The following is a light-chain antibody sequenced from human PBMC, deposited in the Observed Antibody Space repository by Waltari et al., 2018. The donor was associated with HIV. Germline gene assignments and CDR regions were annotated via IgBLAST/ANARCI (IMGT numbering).Light chain of an antibody. CDR3: SSYVTGGSLL. CDR2: EVS. V-gene: IGLV2-14*01. J-gene: IGLJ3*02. CDR1: SSDVGGYNY. Sequence: QSALTQPASVSGSPGQSITISCTGTSSDVGGYNYVSWYQQHPGKAPKLMIYEVSNRPSGVSNRFSGSKSGNTASLTISGLQADDEGVYYCSSYVTGGSLLFGGGTQVTVL.